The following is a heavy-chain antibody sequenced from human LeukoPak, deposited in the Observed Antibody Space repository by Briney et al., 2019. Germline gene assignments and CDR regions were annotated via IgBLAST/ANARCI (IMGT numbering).Heavy chain of an antibody. CDR3: ASLARYYYDSSGYYGAFDI. CDR2: IYTSGST. D-gene: IGHD3-22*01. CDR1: GGSISSYY. J-gene: IGHJ3*02. Sequence: SETLSLTCTVSGGSISSYYWSWIRQPAGKGLEWIGRIYTSGSTNYNPSLKSRVTMSVDTSKNQFSLKLSSVTAADTAVYYCASLARYYYDSSGYYGAFDIWGQGTMVTVSS. V-gene: IGHV4-4*07.